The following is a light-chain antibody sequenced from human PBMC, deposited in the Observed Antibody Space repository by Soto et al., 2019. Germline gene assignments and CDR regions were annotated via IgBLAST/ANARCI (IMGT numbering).Light chain of an antibody. CDR3: QQYGASPFT. J-gene: IGKJ3*01. CDR1: RHVYINA. Sequence: VLTQSPATLSLSPGDRATLSCRASRHVYINALGWYQQKPGRTPTLLIYGASTRATDIPDRFSATGSGTDFSLTISGVEPEDSAVYYCQQYGASPFTFGPGNRLEI. V-gene: IGKV3-20*01. CDR2: GAS.